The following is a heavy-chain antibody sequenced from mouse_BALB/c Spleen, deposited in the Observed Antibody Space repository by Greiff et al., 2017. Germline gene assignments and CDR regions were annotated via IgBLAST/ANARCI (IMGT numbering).Heavy chain of an antibody. D-gene: IGHD1-1*01. CDR3: ARDRDYYGSSYVAWFAY. V-gene: IGHV5-4*02. J-gene: IGHJ3*01. Sequence: EVMLVESGGGLVKPGGSLKLSCAASGFTFSDYYMYWVRQTPEKRLEWVATISDGGSYTYYPDSVKGRFTISRDNAKNNLYLQMSSLKSEDTAMYYCARDRDYYGSSYVAWFAYWGQGTLVTVSA. CDR1: GFTFSDYY. CDR2: ISDGGSYT.